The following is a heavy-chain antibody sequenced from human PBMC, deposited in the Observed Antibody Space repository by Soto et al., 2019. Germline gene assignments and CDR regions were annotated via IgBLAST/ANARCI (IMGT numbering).Heavy chain of an antibody. J-gene: IGHJ4*02. CDR1: GGSIIRYH. CDR3: ARDLEYSYGFDF. D-gene: IGHD5-18*01. CDR2: IYTSGIT. V-gene: IGHV4-4*07. Sequence: RSLACTVSGGSIIRYHWSWIRQPAGKGLEWIGRIYTSGITNYSPSLKSRVTMSLDTSKNQFSLRLTSVTAADTAVYYCARDLEYSYGFDFWGQGALVTVSS.